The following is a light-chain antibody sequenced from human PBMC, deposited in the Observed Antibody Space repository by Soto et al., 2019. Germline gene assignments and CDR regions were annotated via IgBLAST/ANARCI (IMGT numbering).Light chain of an antibody. J-gene: IGKJ3*01. CDR2: GAS. V-gene: IGKV3-20*01. CDR3: QQYGSSPRVT. Sequence: EIVLTQSPGTLSLSPGERATLSCRASQSVLGNYLAWYQQKPGQTPRLLIYGASSRATGIPERFSGSGSGTDFTLTISRLEPEDFAVYYCQQYGSSPRVTFGPGTKVDIK. CDR1: QSVLGNY.